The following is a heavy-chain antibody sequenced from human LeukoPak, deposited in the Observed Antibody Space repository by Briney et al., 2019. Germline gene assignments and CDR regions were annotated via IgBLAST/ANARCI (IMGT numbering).Heavy chain of an antibody. J-gene: IGHJ6*03. CDR3: ARDGSTSGKYYYYYYMDV. Sequence: PGGSLRLSCAASGFTFSSYSMNWVRQAPGKGLERVSSISSSSSYIYYADSVKGGFTISRDNAKNSLCLQMNSLRAEDTAVYYCARDGSTSGKYYYYYYMDVWGKGTTVTVSS. V-gene: IGHV3-21*01. CDR2: ISSSSSYI. CDR1: GFTFSSYS. D-gene: IGHD2-2*01.